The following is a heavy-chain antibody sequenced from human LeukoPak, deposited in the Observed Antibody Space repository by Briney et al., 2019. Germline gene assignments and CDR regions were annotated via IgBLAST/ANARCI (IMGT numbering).Heavy chain of an antibody. CDR2: ISWNSGSI. J-gene: IGHJ2*01. Sequence: PGGSLRLSCAASGFTFDDYAMHWVRHAPGKGLEWVSGISWNSGSIGYADSVKGRFTISRDNAKNSLYLQMNSLRAEDTALYYCAKDLAVAGTEWYFDLWGRGTLVTVSS. CDR1: GFTFDDYA. V-gene: IGHV3-9*01. D-gene: IGHD6-19*01. CDR3: AKDLAVAGTEWYFDL.